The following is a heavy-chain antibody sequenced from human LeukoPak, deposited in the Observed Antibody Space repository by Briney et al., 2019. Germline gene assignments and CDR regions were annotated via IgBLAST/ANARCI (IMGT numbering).Heavy chain of an antibody. D-gene: IGHD2-15*01. Sequence: PGGSLRLSCAASGFTFSTYWMSWVRQAPGKGLEWVANIKEDGSEKYYVDSVKGRFSISRDNAKKSLYLQMSSLRGEDTAVYYCAGEGYCSGGSCYYFDYWGQGTLVTVSS. CDR2: IKEDGSEK. J-gene: IGHJ4*02. V-gene: IGHV3-7*03. CDR1: GFTFSTYW. CDR3: AGEGYCSGGSCYYFDY.